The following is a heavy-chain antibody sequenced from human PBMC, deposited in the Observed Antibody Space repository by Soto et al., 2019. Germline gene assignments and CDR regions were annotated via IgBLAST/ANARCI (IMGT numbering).Heavy chain of an antibody. V-gene: IGHV1-8*01. D-gene: IGHD3-16*02. CDR1: GYTFTSYD. Sequence: QVQLVQSGAEVKKPGASVKVSCKASGYTFTSYDINWVRQATGQGLEWMGWMNPNSGNTGYAQKFQGRVTMTRNTSISTGYLELSSLRSEDTAVYYCATGGITFGGVIVRGFDYWGQGTLVTVSS. CDR3: ATGGITFGGVIVRGFDY. CDR2: MNPNSGNT. J-gene: IGHJ4*02.